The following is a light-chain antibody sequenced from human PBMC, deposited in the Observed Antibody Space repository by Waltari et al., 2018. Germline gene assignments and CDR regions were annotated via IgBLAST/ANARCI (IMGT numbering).Light chain of an antibody. CDR3: QQYNNWPPV. CDR1: QSVSSN. J-gene: IGKJ3*01. CDR2: GAS. V-gene: IGKV3-15*01. Sequence: ELVMTQSPATLSVSPGERATLSCRASQSVSSNLAWYQQKPGQAPRPLIYGASTSATGIPARFSGSGSGTEFTLTISSMQSEDFAVYYCQQYNNWPPVFGPGTKVDIK.